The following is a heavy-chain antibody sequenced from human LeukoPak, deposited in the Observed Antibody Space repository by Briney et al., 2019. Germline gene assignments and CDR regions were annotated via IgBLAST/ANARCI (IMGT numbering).Heavy chain of an antibody. CDR3: AKGEKWELYFDY. J-gene: IGHJ4*02. V-gene: IGHV3-23*01. D-gene: IGHD1-26*01. Sequence: GGSLRLSCAASGLTFSSYGMSWVRQAPGKGLEWVSGVNGSGDKTYYADSVKGRFTISRDNSKNTLYLQMNSLRAEDTAVYYCAKGEKWELYFDYWGQGTLVTVSS. CDR2: VNGSGDKT. CDR1: GLTFSSYG.